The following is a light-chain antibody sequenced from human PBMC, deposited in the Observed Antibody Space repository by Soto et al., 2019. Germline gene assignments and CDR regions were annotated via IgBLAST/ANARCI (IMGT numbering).Light chain of an antibody. J-gene: IGLJ1*01. CDR1: SSDVGAYNY. CDR2: DVS. Sequence: QSALTQPRSVSGSPGQSVTISCTGTSSDVGAYNYVSWYQQHPANAPNLMIYDVSKRPSGVPDRFSGSKSGNTASLTISGLQAEDEGDYYCCSYTNSAYVFGTGTKVTVL. V-gene: IGLV2-11*01. CDR3: CSYTNSAYV.